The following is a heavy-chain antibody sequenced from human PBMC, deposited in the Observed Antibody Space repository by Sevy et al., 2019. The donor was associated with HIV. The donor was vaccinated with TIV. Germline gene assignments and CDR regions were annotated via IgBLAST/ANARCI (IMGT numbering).Heavy chain of an antibody. J-gene: IGHJ6*02. Sequence: GGSLRLSCAASGFTFSDYYMSWIRQAPGKGLEWVSYISSSGSTIYYADSVKGRFTISRDNAKNSRYLQMNSLRAEDTAVYYCARDSHIVVVPAAEGYGMDVWGQGTTVTVSS. V-gene: IGHV3-11*04. D-gene: IGHD2-2*01. CDR3: ARDSHIVVVPAAEGYGMDV. CDR1: GFTFSDYY. CDR2: ISSSGSTI.